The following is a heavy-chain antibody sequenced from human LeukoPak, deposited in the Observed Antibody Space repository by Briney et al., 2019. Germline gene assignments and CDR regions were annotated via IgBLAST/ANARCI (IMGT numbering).Heavy chain of an antibody. CDR3: ARDIGRDAFDI. Sequence: GGSLRLSCAAFGITVSSNYMSWVRQAPGKGLQWVSVIYSGGSTYYADSVKGRFTISRDNSKNTLYLQMNSLRAEDTAVYYCARDIGRDAFDIWGQGTMVTVSS. V-gene: IGHV3-53*01. CDR2: IYSGGST. J-gene: IGHJ3*02. CDR1: GITVSSNY.